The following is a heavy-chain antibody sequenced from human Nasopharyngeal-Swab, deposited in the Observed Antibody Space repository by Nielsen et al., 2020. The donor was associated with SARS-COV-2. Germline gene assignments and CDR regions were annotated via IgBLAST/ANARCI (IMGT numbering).Heavy chain of an antibody. J-gene: IGHJ6*02. V-gene: IGHV1-8*01. D-gene: IGHD4-23*01. Sequence: ASVKVSCKASGYTFTSYDINWVRQATGQGLEWMGWMNPNSGNTGYAQKFQGRVTMTRNTSISTAYMELSSLRSEDTAVYYCARGDTGVLSMDVWGQGTTVTVSS. CDR2: MNPNSGNT. CDR1: GYTFTSYD. CDR3: ARGDTGVLSMDV.